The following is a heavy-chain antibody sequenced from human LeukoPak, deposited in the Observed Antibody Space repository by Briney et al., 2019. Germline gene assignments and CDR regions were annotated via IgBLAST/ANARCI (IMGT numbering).Heavy chain of an antibody. CDR3: AREAYSSGWFWNDY. J-gene: IGHJ4*02. D-gene: IGHD6-19*01. CDR1: GGSFSGYY. CDR2: INHSGST. V-gene: IGHV4-34*01. Sequence: SETLSLTCAVYGGSFSGYYWSWIRQPPGKGLEWIGEINHSGSTNYNPSLKSRVTISVDTSKNQFSLRLSSVTAADTAVYYCAREAYSSGWFWNDYWGQGTLVTVSS.